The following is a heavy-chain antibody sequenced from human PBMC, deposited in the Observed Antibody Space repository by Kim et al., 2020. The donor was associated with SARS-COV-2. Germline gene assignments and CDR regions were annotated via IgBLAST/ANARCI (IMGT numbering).Heavy chain of an antibody. Sequence: GGSLRLSCAASGFTFSSYGMHWVRQAPGKGLEWVVVISYDGSNKYYADSVKGRFTISRDNSKNTLYLQMNSLRAEDTAVYYCARDSYGSGSYYNDAFDIWCQGTMVTVSS. CDR3: ARDSYGSGSYYNDAFDI. D-gene: IGHD3-10*01. CDR1: GFTFSSYG. V-gene: IGHV3-33*05. J-gene: IGHJ3*02. CDR2: ISYDGSNK.